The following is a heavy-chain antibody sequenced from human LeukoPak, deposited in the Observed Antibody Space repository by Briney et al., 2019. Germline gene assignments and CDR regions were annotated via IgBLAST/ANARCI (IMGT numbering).Heavy chain of an antibody. CDR2: ISYDGSNK. CDR1: GFTFSSYT. CDR3: ARDLSPVVRASPMGY. Sequence: GRSLRLSCAASGFTFSSYTLHWVRQAPGKGLEWVSVISYDGSNKYYADSVKGRFTISRDNSENTLYLQMNSLRAEDTAVYYCARDLSPVVRASPMGYWGQGAPVTVSS. V-gene: IGHV3-30-3*01. J-gene: IGHJ4*02. D-gene: IGHD3-10*01.